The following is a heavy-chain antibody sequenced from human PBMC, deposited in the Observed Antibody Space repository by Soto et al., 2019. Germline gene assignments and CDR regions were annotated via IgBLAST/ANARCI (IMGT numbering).Heavy chain of an antibody. CDR2: ISAGDIT. D-gene: IGHD6-13*01. Sequence: EVQLLESGGGLVQPGESLRLSCAASGFTSSSFAMNWVRQGPGKGREWVSTISAGDITFYADSVKGRFTISRDSSKNTLFLNMNGLRAADTDFYYCAKALGGNFNSWHFAYWGRGTLVTVSS. CDR1: GFTSSSFA. V-gene: IGHV3-23*01. CDR3: AKALGGNFNSWHFAY. J-gene: IGHJ4*01.